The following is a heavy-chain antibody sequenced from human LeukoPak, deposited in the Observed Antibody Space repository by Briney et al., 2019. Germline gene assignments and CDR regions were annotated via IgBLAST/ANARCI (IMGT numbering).Heavy chain of an antibody. D-gene: IGHD6-13*01. CDR2: ISYSGSP. Sequence: SETLSLTCTVSGXSISSYYWSWIRQPPGKGLEWIGYISYSGSPNYNPSLKSRVTISADTSKNQFSLNLSSVTAADTAVYYCARVGHIVAAGTYDWWGQGTLVTVSS. J-gene: IGHJ4*02. CDR3: ARVGHIVAAGTYDW. CDR1: GXSISSYY. V-gene: IGHV4-59*08.